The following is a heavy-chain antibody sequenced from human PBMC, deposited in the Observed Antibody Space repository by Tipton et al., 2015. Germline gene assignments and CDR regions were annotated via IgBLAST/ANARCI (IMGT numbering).Heavy chain of an antibody. CDR2: IFVSGSV. Sequence: GLVKPSETLSLTCSVSGDSIRNYHWGWIRQPAGKGLEWIGRIFVSGSVAYNPSVKSRVTMSVDTSKNQFSLNLTSVKAADTAIYYCARDIVPNWFDPWGHGILVTVSS. V-gene: IGHV4-4*07. CDR1: GDSIRNYH. J-gene: IGHJ5*02. D-gene: IGHD2-15*01. CDR3: ARDIVPNWFDP.